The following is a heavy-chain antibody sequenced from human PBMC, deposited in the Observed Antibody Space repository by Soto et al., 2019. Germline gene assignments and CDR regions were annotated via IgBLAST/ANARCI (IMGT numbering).Heavy chain of an antibody. CDR1: GGSISSYY. D-gene: IGHD3-3*01. CDR2: IYHSGST. J-gene: IGHJ4*02. V-gene: IGHV4-59*08. CDR3: ARQREWLFHPYFDY. Sequence: PSETLSLTCTVSGGSISSYYWSWIRQPPGKGLEWIGYIYHSGSTSYNPSLKSRVTISVDTSKNQFSLNLSSVTAADTAVYYCARQREWLFHPYFDYWGQGTLVPSPQ.